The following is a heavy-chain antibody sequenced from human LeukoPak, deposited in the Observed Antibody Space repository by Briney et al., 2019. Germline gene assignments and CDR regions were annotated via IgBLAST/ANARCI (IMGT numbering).Heavy chain of an antibody. CDR2: IYYSGST. D-gene: IGHD5-18*01. V-gene: IGHV4-30-4*01. J-gene: IGHJ4*02. Sequence: SETLSLTCTVSGGSISSGDYYWSWIRQPPGTGLEWIGYIYYSGSTYYNPSLKSRVTISVDTSKNQFSLKLSSVTAADTAVYYCVRAMEGYSYGNDFDYWGQGTLVTVSS. CDR1: GGSISSGDYY. CDR3: VRAMEGYSYGNDFDY.